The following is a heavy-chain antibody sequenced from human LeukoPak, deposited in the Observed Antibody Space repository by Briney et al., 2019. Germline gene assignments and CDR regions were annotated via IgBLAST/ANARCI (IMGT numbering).Heavy chain of an antibody. J-gene: IGHJ4*02. CDR3: AKDWSTDY. D-gene: IGHD5/OR15-5a*01. Sequence: PGSSLRLSCAASGFTFSNYGFHWVRQAPGKGLEWVAVIWYDDSKKYYADSVKGRFTFSRDNSKNTLYLQMNSLRAEDTAVYYCAKDWSTDYWGQGTLVTVSS. V-gene: IGHV3-33*06. CDR1: GFTFSNYG. CDR2: IWYDDSKK.